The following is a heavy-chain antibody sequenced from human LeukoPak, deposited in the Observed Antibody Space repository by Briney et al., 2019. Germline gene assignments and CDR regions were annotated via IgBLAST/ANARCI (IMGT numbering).Heavy chain of an antibody. CDR1: GYTFTGYY. CDR3: ATALDYGGGASD. CDR2: FDPEDGET. V-gene: IGHV1-24*01. Sequence: ASVKVSCKASGYTFTGYYMHWVRQAPGNGLEWMGGFDPEDGETIYAQKFQGRVTMTEDTSTDTAYMELSSLRSEDTAVYYCATALDYGGGASDWGQGTMVTVSS. J-gene: IGHJ3*01. D-gene: IGHD4-23*01.